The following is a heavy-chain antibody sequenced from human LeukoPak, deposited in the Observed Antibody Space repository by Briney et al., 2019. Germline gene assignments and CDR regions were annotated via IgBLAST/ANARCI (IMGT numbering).Heavy chain of an antibody. CDR1: GYTFTSYG. CDR3: ARHAPGWTVTDLNIDY. CDR2: ISAYNGNT. V-gene: IGHV1-18*01. Sequence: ASVKVSCKASGYTFTSYGISWVRQAPGQGLEWMGWISAYNGNTNYAQKLQGRVTMTTDTSTSKAYMELRRLRSDDTAVYYCARHAPGWTVTDLNIDYWGPGTLVTVS. J-gene: IGHJ4*02. D-gene: IGHD4-17*01.